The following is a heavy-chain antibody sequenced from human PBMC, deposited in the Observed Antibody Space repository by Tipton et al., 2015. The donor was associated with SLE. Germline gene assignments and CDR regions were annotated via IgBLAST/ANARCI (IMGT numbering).Heavy chain of an antibody. J-gene: IGHJ4*02. D-gene: IGHD4-17*01. CDR2: INHSGST. V-gene: IGHV4-34*01. Sequence: TLSLTCAVYGGSFSGYYWSWIRQPPGKGLEWIGEINHSGSTNYNPSLKSRVTISVDTSKNQFSLKLSSVTAADTAVYYCARTHDTMTTVTPFDYWGQGTLVTVSS. CDR1: GGSFSGYY. CDR3: ARTHDTMTTVTPFDY.